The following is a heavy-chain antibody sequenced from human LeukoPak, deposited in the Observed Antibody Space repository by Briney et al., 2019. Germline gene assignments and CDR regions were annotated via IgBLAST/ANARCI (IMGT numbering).Heavy chain of an antibody. CDR3: ARXGDSRYSYSMDV. J-gene: IGHJ6*03. D-gene: IGHD3-10*01. Sequence: GGSLRLSCAASGFTVSSNSMNWVRQAPGKGLEWVPLIYAGGSSYYADSVKGRFTFSRDNSNNTLYLHMNSLRAEDTAVYYCARXGDSRYSYSMDVWGKGTTVTVSS. CDR2: IYAGGSS. V-gene: IGHV3-53*01. CDR1: GFTVSSNS.